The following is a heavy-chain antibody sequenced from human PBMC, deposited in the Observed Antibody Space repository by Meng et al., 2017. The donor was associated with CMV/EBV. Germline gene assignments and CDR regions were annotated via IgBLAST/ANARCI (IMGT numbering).Heavy chain of an antibody. CDR1: GYTFTGYY. CDR2: INPNSGGT. J-gene: IGHJ4*02. V-gene: IGHV1-2*02. CDR3: ARVLRQQLVPGYFDY. D-gene: IGHD6-13*01. Sequence: ASVKVPCKASGYTFTGYYMHWVRQAPGQGLEWMGWINPNSGGTNYAQKFQGRVTMTRDTSISTAYMELSRLRSDDTAVYYCARVLRQQLVPGYFDYWGQGTLVTVSS.